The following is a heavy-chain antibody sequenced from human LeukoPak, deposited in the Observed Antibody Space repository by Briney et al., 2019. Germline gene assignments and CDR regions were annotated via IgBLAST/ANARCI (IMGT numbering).Heavy chain of an antibody. CDR2: IYTSGST. Sequence: SETLSLTCTVSGGSISSYYWSWIRQPAGKGLEWIGRIYTSGSTNYNPSLKSRVTVSVDTSKNQFSLKLSSVTAADTAVYYCASGIEYSSSDYWGQGTLVTVSS. J-gene: IGHJ4*02. V-gene: IGHV4-4*07. CDR3: ASGIEYSSSDY. CDR1: GGSISSYY. D-gene: IGHD6-6*01.